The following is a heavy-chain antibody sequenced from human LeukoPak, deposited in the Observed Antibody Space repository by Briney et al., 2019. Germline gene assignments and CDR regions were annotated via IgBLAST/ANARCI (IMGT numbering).Heavy chain of an antibody. CDR1: GFTFSSYW. V-gene: IGHV3-74*01. Sequence: GGSLRLSCAGSGFTFSSYWMHWVRQAPGKGLVWVSRINTDGSSTSYADSVKGRFTISRDNAKNTLYLQMNSLRAEDTAVYYCARAGTVGWAIDYWGQGTLVTVS. J-gene: IGHJ4*02. D-gene: IGHD3-10*01. CDR3: ARAGTVGWAIDY. CDR2: INTDGSST.